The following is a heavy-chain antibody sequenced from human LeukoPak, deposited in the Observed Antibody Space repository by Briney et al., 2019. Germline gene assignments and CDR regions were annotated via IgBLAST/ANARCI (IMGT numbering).Heavy chain of an antibody. CDR3: SREYGDYPNWFDP. CDR2: INPNSGGT. CDR1: GYTFTGYY. V-gene: IGHV1-2*02. D-gene: IGHD4-17*01. J-gene: IGHJ5*02. Sequence: ASVKVSCKASGYTFTGYYMHWVRQAPGQGLEWMGWINPNSGGTNYAQKFQGRVTMTRDTSISTAYMELSRLRSDDTAVYYCSREYGDYPNWFDPRGQGTLVTVSS.